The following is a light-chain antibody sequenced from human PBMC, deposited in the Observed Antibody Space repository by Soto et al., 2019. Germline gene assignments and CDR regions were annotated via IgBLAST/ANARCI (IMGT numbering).Light chain of an antibody. CDR3: QKYNRAAPVT. Sequence: DIQMTQSPSSLSASVGDRLTITCRASQDITNYLAWWQQKPGKVPKLLIYAASTLKTGGPSRFSGSGSGTDFTLTISSRQPKDVATYYCQKYNRAAPVTFGPGTKVDLK. V-gene: IGKV1-27*01. J-gene: IGKJ3*01. CDR2: AAS. CDR1: QDITNY.